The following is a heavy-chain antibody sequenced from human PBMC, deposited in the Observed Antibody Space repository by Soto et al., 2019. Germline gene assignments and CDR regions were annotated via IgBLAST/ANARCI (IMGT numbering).Heavy chain of an antibody. V-gene: IGHV3-15*07. CDR2: IKSKTDGGTT. Sequence: GGSLRLSCAASGFTFSNAWMNWVRQAPGKGLEWVGRIKSKTDGGTTDYAAPVKGRFTISRDDSKNTLYLQMNSLKTEDTAVYYCTTSGDSSGYYVGVGYYYYGMDVWGQGTTVTVSS. J-gene: IGHJ6*02. CDR1: GFTFSNAW. CDR3: TTSGDSSGYYVGVGYYYYGMDV. D-gene: IGHD3-22*01.